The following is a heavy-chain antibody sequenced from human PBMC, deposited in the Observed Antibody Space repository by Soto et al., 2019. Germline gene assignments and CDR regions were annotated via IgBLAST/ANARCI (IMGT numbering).Heavy chain of an antibody. CDR2: ITGYNGHT. D-gene: IGHD3-10*01. V-gene: IGHV1-18*01. CDR1: GYSFTSYG. J-gene: IGHJ4*02. CDR3: ARYKGGYMSLFPNDY. Sequence: QVPLVQSGAEVKTPGASVKVSCRASGYSFTSYGVSWVRQAPGQGLEWLGWITGYNGHTNYQQKLQGRITLTTDTSTSTAFMELRSLRSDDTAMYYCARYKGGYMSLFPNDYWCQGTLVTVSS.